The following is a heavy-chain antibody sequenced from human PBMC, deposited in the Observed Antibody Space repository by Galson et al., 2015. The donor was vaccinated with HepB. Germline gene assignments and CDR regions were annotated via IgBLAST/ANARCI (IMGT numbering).Heavy chain of an antibody. CDR2: ISAYNGNT. CDR1: GYTFTSYG. Sequence: SVKVSCKASGYTFTSYGISWVRQAPGQGLEWMGWISAYNGNTNYAQKLQGRVTMTTDTSTSTAYMELRSLRSDDTAVYYCARAGYCSSTSCYLSRPYYYYYYGMDVWGQGTTVTVSS. D-gene: IGHD2-2*01. V-gene: IGHV1-18*01. J-gene: IGHJ6*02. CDR3: ARAGYCSSTSCYLSRPYYYYYYGMDV.